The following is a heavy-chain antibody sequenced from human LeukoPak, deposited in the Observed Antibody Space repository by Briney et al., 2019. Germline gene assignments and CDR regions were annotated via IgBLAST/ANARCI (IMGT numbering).Heavy chain of an antibody. CDR3: AKESRGGFMGYYDSSDYYGMDV. CDR2: ISYDGSNK. Sequence: VQPGRSLRLSCAASGFTFSSYGMHWVRQAPGKGLEWVAVISYDGSNKYYADSVKGRFTISRDNSKNTLYLQMNSLRAEDTAVYYCAKESRGGFMGYYDSSDYYGMDVWGQGTTVTVSS. CDR1: GFTFSSYG. J-gene: IGHJ6*02. V-gene: IGHV3-30*18. D-gene: IGHD3-22*01.